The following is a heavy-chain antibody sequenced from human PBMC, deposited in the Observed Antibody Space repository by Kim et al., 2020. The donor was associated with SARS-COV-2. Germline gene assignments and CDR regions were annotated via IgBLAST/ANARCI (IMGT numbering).Heavy chain of an antibody. Sequence: SETLSLTCTVSGGSVSSGSYYWSWIRQPPGKGLEWIGYIYYSGSTNYNPSLKSRVTISVDTSKNQFSLKLSSVTAADTAVYYCARCSLGGRSGWNPFDYWGQGTLVTVSS. V-gene: IGHV4-61*01. CDR2: IYYSGST. CDR3: ARCSLGGRSGWNPFDY. CDR1: GGSVSSGSYY. J-gene: IGHJ4*02. D-gene: IGHD6-19*01.